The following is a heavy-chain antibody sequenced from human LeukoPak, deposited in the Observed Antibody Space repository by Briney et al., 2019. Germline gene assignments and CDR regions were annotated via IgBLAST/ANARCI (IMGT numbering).Heavy chain of an antibody. CDR2: ISGSGSST. V-gene: IGHV3-23*01. D-gene: IGHD3-22*01. Sequence: GGSLRLSCAASGFTFSSYAMSWVRQAPGKGLEWVSAISGSGSSTYYADSVKGRFTISRDNSKNTLYLQMNSLRAEDTAVYYCASSGYYRHYYYYGMDVWGQGTTVTVSS. J-gene: IGHJ6*02. CDR1: GFTFSSYA. CDR3: ASSGYYRHYYYYGMDV.